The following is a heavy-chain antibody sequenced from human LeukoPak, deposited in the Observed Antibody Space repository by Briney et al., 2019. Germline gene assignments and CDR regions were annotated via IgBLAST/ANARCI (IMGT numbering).Heavy chain of an antibody. CDR1: GGSISSYY. J-gene: IGHJ4*02. CDR3: ARQVGGDFDY. V-gene: IGHV4-59*08. D-gene: IGHD2-21*01. Sequence: SETLSLTCTVSGGSISSYYWSWIRQPPGKGLEWIGYIYYSGSTNYNPSLKSRVTISVDTSKNQFPLKLSSVTAADTAVYYCARQVGGDFDYWGQGTLVTVSS. CDR2: IYYSGST.